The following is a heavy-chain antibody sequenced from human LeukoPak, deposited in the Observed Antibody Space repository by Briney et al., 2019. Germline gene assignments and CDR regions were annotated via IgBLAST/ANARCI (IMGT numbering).Heavy chain of an antibody. CDR2: INHSGST. J-gene: IGHJ2*01. D-gene: IGHD2-2*01. V-gene: IGHV4-34*01. CDR3: ARAAMPDGPRRRRRYFDL. Sequence: SETLSLTCAVYGGSFSGYYWSWIRQPPGKGLEWIGEINHSGSTNYNPSLKSRVNISVDTSKNQFSLKLSSVTAADTAVYYCARAAMPDGPRRRRRYFDLWGRGTLVTVSS. CDR1: GGSFSGYY.